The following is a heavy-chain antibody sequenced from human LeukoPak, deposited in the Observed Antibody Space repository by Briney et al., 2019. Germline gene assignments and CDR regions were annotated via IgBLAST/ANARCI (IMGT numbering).Heavy chain of an antibody. Sequence: SVKVSCKASGFTFTSSAMQWVRQARGQRLEWIGWIVVGSGNTNYAQKFQGRVTMTRDTSTSTVYMELSSLRSEDTAVYYCARGLWLDDFDYWGQGTLVTVSS. CDR2: IVVGSGNT. CDR3: ARGLWLDDFDY. J-gene: IGHJ4*02. V-gene: IGHV1-58*02. D-gene: IGHD6-19*01. CDR1: GFTFTSSA.